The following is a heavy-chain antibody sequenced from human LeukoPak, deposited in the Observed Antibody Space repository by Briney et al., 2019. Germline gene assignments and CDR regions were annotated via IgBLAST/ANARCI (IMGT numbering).Heavy chain of an antibody. V-gene: IGHV3-21*01. CDR2: ISSSSSYI. D-gene: IGHD1-1*01. Sequence: GGSLRLSCAASGFSFSSYSIKWVRQAPGKGLEWVSSISSSSSYIYYADSVKGRFTVSRDNAKKSLYLQMNSLRAEDTAVYYCARADWNPPTYYFDYWGQGTLVTVSS. CDR1: GFSFSSYS. J-gene: IGHJ4*02. CDR3: ARADWNPPTYYFDY.